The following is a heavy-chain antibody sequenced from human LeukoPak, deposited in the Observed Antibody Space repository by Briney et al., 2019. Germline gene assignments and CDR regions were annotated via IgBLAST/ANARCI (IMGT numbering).Heavy chain of an antibody. Sequence: SETLSLTCTVSGGSISSSSYYWGWIRQPPGKGLEWIGSIYYSGSTYYNPSLKSRVTISVDTSKNQFSLKLSSVTAADTAVYYCASEYPTGGATFDYWGQGTLVTVSS. V-gene: IGHV4-39*01. CDR1: GGSISSSSYY. D-gene: IGHD7-27*01. CDR2: IYYSGST. J-gene: IGHJ4*02. CDR3: ASEYPTGGATFDY.